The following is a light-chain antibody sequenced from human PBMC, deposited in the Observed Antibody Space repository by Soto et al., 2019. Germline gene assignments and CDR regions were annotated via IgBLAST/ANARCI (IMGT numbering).Light chain of an antibody. CDR3: QQSYSTPPS. J-gene: IGKJ2*01. V-gene: IGKV1-39*01. CDR2: AAS. Sequence: DIQMTQSPSSLSASVGDRVTITCRASQSISSYLNWYQQKPGKAPKLLIYAASSLQSGVPSRFSGSGSGTDFTLTISSLKPEDFATDYCQQSYSTPPSFGHGTKLEIK. CDR1: QSISSY.